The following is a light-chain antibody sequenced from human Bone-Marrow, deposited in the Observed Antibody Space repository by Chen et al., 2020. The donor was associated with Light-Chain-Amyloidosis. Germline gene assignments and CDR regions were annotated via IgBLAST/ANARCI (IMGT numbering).Light chain of an antibody. J-gene: IGLJ3*02. V-gene: IGLV3-21*02. Sequence: YVLPQPSSVSVPPGQSATIPCGGNNSGSTSVHWYQQTPGQAPLLVVYDDSDRPSGIPERLSGSNSGNTATLTISRVEAGDEADYYCQVWDRSSDRPVFGGGTKLTVL. CDR2: DDS. CDR3: QVWDRSSDRPV. CDR1: NSGSTS.